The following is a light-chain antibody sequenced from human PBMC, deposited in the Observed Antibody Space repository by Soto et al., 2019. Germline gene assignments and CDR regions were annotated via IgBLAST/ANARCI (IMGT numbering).Light chain of an antibody. V-gene: IGKV3-20*01. Sequence: EIVLTQSPGTLSLSPGERATLSCRASQSVNSNYLAWYQQKPGQAPRLLIYETSTKATGIPDRFSGSGSGTDFTLTISRVEPEDFAVYYCQQYGSSPGTFGQGTKVDIK. CDR3: QQYGSSPGT. CDR2: ETS. CDR1: QSVNSNY. J-gene: IGKJ1*01.